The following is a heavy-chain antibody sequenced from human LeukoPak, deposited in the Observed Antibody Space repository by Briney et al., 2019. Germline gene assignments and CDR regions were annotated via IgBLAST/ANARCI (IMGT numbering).Heavy chain of an antibody. V-gene: IGHV4-59*08. D-gene: IGHD2-2*01. Sequence: SETLSLTCTVSGGSICSYYWSWIRQPPGKGLEWIGYIYYSGSTNYNPSLKSRVTISVDTSKNQFSLKLSSVTAADTAVYYCARLMISSTRSTVHYYYGMDVWGQGTTVTVSS. CDR1: GGSICSYY. CDR3: ARLMISSTRSTVHYYYGMDV. J-gene: IGHJ6*02. CDR2: IYYSGST.